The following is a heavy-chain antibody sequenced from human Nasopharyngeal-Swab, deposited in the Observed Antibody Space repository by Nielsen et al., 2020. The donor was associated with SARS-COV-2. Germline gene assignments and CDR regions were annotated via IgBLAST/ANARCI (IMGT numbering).Heavy chain of an antibody. V-gene: IGHV3-72*01. CDR3: ARDLSSIWTSGLGV. CDR1: GFLFRAHY. Sequence: GESLKISCASSGFLFRAHYMDWVRQAPGKGLEWVGRCRNKANSYTIEYAASVKGRFTISRHDSKNSLYLQMSSLRTEDTALYYCARDLSSIWTSGLGVWGQGTTVIVSS. D-gene: IGHD6-13*01. CDR2: CRNKANSYTI. J-gene: IGHJ6*02.